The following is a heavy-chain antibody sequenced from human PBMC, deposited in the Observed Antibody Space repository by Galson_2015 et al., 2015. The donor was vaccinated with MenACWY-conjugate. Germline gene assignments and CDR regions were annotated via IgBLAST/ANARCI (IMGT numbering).Heavy chain of an antibody. V-gene: IGHV5-51*01. Sequence: QSGAAVKKPGESLKISCKTTGYSFPTYWIAWVRQMPGTGLEWMGLISPGDSNTRYSPSFQGQVTISADKSISTAYLQWSSLKASDTAMYYCARHPPGGRGMDVWGQGTTVTVSS. J-gene: IGHJ6*02. D-gene: IGHD1-26*01. CDR1: GYSFPTYW. CDR2: ISPGDSNT. CDR3: ARHPPGGRGMDV.